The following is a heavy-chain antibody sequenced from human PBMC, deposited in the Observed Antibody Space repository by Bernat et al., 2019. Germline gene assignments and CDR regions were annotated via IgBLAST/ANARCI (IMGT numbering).Heavy chain of an antibody. CDR3: ARDGYYYDSSPEVGGMDV. J-gene: IGHJ6*02. D-gene: IGHD3-22*01. V-gene: IGHV1-18*01. Sequence: DQVGQSGGKVKKPGASVKVSCKASGYTFTSYGISWVRQAPGQGLEWMGWISAYNGNTNYAQKLQGRVTMTTDTSTSTDYMQLRSLRSDDTAVYYCARDGYYYDSSPEVGGMDVWGQGTMVTVSS. CDR2: ISAYNGNT. CDR1: GYTFTSYG.